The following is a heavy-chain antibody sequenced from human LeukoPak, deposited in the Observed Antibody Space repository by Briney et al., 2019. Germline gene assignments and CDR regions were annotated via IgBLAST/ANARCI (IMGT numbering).Heavy chain of an antibody. CDR1: GGSISSGGYY. J-gene: IGHJ3*02. D-gene: IGHD6-13*01. V-gene: IGHV4-30-2*01. CDR3: AIRYSSSWYSDAFDI. CDR2: IYHSGST. Sequence: SETLSLTCTVSGGSISSGGYYWSWIRQPPGKGLEWIGYIYHSGSTSYNPSLKSRVTISVDTSKNQFSLKLSSVTAADTAVYYCAIRYSSSWYSDAFDIWGQGTMVTVSS.